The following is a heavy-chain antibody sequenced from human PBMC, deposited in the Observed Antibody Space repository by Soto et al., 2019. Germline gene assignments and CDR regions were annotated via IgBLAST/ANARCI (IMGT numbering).Heavy chain of an antibody. CDR3: ATGGTINSPDFDY. CDR1: GGSISTTRYY. D-gene: IGHD1-1*01. Sequence: SETLSLTCTVSGGSISTTRYYWGWIRQPPGKGLEWIGSIYYSGNTYTYYNPSLKNRVTIYVDTSKNQFSLNLDSVAPPETAVYYCATGGTINSPDFDYWGQGTLVTVSS. V-gene: IGHV4-39*01. CDR2: IYYSGNT. J-gene: IGHJ4*02.